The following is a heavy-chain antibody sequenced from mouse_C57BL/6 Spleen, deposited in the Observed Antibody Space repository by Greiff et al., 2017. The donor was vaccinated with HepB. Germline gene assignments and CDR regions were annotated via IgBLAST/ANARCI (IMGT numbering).Heavy chain of an antibody. CDR3: ARSYLNWDFDY. CDR1: GYTFTSYW. D-gene: IGHD4-1*01. J-gene: IGHJ2*01. Sequence: QVQLKQPGAELVRPGSSVKLSCKASGYTFTSYWMDWVKQRPGQGLEWIGNIYPSDSETHYNQKFKDKATLTVDKSSSTAYMQLSSLTSEDSAVYYCARSYLNWDFDYWGQGTTLTVSS. V-gene: IGHV1-61*01. CDR2: IYPSDSET.